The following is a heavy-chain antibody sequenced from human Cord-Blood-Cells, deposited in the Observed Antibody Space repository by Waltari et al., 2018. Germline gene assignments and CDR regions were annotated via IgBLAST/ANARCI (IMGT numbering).Heavy chain of an antibody. V-gene: IGHV1-69*12. CDR3: AREIFGDGYNDY. CDR2: IIPIFGTA. Sequence: QVQLVQSGAAVQNPGSSVKVPCKAAGGTFSSYAIIWVRQAPGQGLEWMGGIIPIFGTANYAQKFQGRVTITADESTSTAYMELSSLRSEDTAVYYCAREIFGDGYNDYWGQGTLVTVSS. J-gene: IGHJ4*02. CDR1: GGTFSSYA. D-gene: IGHD3-3*01.